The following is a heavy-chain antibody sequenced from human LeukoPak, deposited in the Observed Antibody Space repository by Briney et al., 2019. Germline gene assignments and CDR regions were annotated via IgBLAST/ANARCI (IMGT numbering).Heavy chain of an antibody. Sequence: GGSLRLSCAASGFTVSSNYMSWVRQAPGQGLEWVSVIYSGGSTYYADSVKGRFTISRDNSKNTLYLQMNNLRTEDTAVYSCARDEGYSYGHPFDYWGQGTLVTVSS. J-gene: IGHJ4*02. CDR3: ARDEGYSYGHPFDY. D-gene: IGHD5-18*01. CDR2: IYSGGST. CDR1: GFTVSSNY. V-gene: IGHV3-66*01.